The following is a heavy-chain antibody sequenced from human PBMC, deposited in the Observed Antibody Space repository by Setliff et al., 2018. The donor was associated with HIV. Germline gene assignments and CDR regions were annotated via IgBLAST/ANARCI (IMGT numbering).Heavy chain of an antibody. CDR3: ASHRGNSYGPYDY. D-gene: IGHD5-18*01. CDR2: IIPSGST. J-gene: IGHJ4*02. Sequence: KPSETLSLTCAVYGGSFSDYCWTWIRQPPGKGLEWIGEIIPSGSTNYNPSLKSRVTISIDTSKNQFSLKLSSVTAADTAVYYCASHRGNSYGPYDYWGQGTLVTVSS. V-gene: IGHV4-34*12. CDR1: GGSFSDYC.